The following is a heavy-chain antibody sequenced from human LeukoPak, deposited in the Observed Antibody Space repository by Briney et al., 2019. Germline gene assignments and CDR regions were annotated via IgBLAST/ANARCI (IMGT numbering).Heavy chain of an antibody. V-gene: IGHV3-23*01. J-gene: IGHJ6*02. CDR2: ISGSGGST. CDR3: AKDVPYYDFSYGMDV. Sequence: GGSLRLSCAASGFTFSSYAMSWVRQAPGKGLEWVSAISGSGGSTYYADSVKGRFTISRDNSKNTLYLQMNSLRAEDTAVYYCAKDVPYYDFSYGMDVWGQGTTVTVFS. CDR1: GFTFSSYA. D-gene: IGHD3-3*01.